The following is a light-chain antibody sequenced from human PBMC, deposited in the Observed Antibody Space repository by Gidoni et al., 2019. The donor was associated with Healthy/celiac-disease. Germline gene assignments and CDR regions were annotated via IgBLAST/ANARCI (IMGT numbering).Light chain of an antibody. CDR1: QGISSY. CDR2: AAS. Sequence: DIQLTQSPSFLSASVGDRVTITCRASQGISSYLAWYQQKPGKATKLLIYAASTLQSGVPSRFSGSGSGTEFTLTISSLQPEDFATYYCQQLNSYPPGLTFGGGTKVEIK. V-gene: IGKV1-9*01. CDR3: QQLNSYPPGLT. J-gene: IGKJ4*01.